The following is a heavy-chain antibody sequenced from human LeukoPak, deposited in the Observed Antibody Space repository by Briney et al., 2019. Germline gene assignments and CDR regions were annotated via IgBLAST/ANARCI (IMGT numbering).Heavy chain of an antibody. Sequence: GGSLRLSCAASGFTFSSYWMSWVRQAPGKGLEWVANIKQDGSEKYYVDSVKGRFTISRDNAKNSLFLQMSSLRAEDTAVYFCARGVPSGVDYFDYWGQGTLVTVSS. CDR1: GFTFSSYW. J-gene: IGHJ4*02. V-gene: IGHV3-7*01. CDR2: IKQDGSEK. CDR3: ARGVPSGVDYFDY. D-gene: IGHD6-19*01.